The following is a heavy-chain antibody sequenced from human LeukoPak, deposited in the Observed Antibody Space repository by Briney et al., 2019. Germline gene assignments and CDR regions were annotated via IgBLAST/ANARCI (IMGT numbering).Heavy chain of an antibody. J-gene: IGHJ4*02. D-gene: IGHD3-22*01. CDR2: ISYDGNND. Sequence: GGSLRLSCAASGFTLSSYAMHWVRQAPGKGLEWVAGISYDGNNDYYPASGKGRLVVSRDNSMNTLYLLMNGLRHEDTAVYYCAREKVVVIPYFDNWGQGTLVTVSS. V-gene: IGHV3-30*09. CDR3: AREKVVVIPYFDN. CDR1: GFTLSSYA.